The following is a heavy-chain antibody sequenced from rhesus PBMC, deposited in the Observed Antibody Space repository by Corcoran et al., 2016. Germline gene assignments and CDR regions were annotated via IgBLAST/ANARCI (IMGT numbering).Heavy chain of an antibody. CDR1: GCSIRDDYY. J-gene: IGHJ3*01. CDR2: SNGNGGGT. Sequence: QVQLPESGPGQVKPSETLSFTCAVSGCSIRDDYYWIELRQHSGQGREWSGSSNGNGGGTNYNPSLKNRVTIYIGKSENQFSLTLSSVTAAETTVYYCANGGWPDAFDFWGQGLRVTVSS. V-gene: IGHV4-106*01. D-gene: IGHD6-31*01. CDR3: ANGGWPDAFDF.